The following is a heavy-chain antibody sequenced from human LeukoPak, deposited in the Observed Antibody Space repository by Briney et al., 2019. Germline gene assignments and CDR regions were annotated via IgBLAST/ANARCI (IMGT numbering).Heavy chain of an antibody. Sequence: ASVRVSCKASGYTFTGYDINWVRQATGQGLEWMGWMNPNTGDTGYAQKFQGRVTMTRNSSIDTAYMELSGLRSEDTAVYYCTRGSLSGSSSDYWGQGTLLTVSS. D-gene: IGHD1-26*01. V-gene: IGHV1-8*01. CDR1: GYTFTGYD. CDR2: MNPNTGDT. CDR3: TRGSLSGSSSDY. J-gene: IGHJ4*02.